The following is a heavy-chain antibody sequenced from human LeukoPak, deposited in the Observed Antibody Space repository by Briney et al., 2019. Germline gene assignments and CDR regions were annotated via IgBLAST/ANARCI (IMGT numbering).Heavy chain of an antibody. CDR2: IRYDGNNK. D-gene: IGHD4-17*01. Sequence: GGSLRLSCAASGFTFSSYGMHWVRQAPGKGLEWVAFIRYDGNNKYYADSVKGRFTISRDNSKNTLYLQMNSLRAEDTAVYYCGSKVSVTSYYYYYYYMDVWGKGTTVTVSS. J-gene: IGHJ6*03. CDR1: GFTFSSYG. V-gene: IGHV3-30*02. CDR3: GSKVSVTSYYYYYYYMDV.